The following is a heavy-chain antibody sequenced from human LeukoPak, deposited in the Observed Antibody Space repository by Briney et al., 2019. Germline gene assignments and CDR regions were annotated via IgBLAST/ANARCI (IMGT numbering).Heavy chain of an antibody. V-gene: IGHV3-7*01. CDR1: GFSFSSNW. CDR3: ARDPSNYSFMDV. CDR2: IKQDGSEK. J-gene: IGHJ6*03. D-gene: IGHD2-2*01. Sequence: GGSLRLSCAASGFSFSSNWMSWVRQAPGKGLEWVANIKQDGSEKYYVDSVKGRFSISRDNAKNSLYLQMDSLRAEDTAVYYWARDPSNYSFMDVWGKGTTVTVSS.